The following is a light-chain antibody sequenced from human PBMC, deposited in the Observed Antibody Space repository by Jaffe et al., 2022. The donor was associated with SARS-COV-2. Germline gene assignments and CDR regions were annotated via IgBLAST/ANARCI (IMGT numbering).Light chain of an antibody. Sequence: EIVLTQSPGTLSLSPGERVTLSCRASQSVTGSSLTWYQQKPGQAPRLLIYGTSNRATGIPDRFSGSGSGTDFTLTIGRLEPEDFAVYYCQHYGSLSWTFGQGTKVEIK. CDR1: QSVTGSS. J-gene: IGKJ1*01. CDR3: QHYGSLSWT. V-gene: IGKV3-20*01. CDR2: GTS.